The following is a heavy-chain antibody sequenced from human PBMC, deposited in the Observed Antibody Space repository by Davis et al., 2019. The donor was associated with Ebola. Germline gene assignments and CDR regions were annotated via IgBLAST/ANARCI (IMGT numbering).Heavy chain of an antibody. J-gene: IGHJ5*02. D-gene: IGHD2-21*02. CDR3: ARSAMTSISDSGLGYNYFDP. CDR1: GGSFSGYF. Sequence: SETLSLTCAVYGGSFSGYFWSWIRQPPGKELEWIGQISQGGITNYNPSLKSRVTISMDTSSNQFFLRLDSVTAADTAVFYCARSAMTSISDSGLGYNYFDPWGQGTLVTVST. V-gene: IGHV4-34*01. CDR2: ISQGGIT.